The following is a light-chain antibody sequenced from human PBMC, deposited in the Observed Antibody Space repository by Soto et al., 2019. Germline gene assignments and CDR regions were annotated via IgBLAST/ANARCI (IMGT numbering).Light chain of an antibody. J-gene: IGKJ2*01. CDR2: QAS. CDR3: QQYNSYLYT. V-gene: IGKV1-5*03. CDR1: QTISTW. Sequence: DIQMTQSPSTLSASVGDRVTITCRASQTISTWLAWYQQKPGKAPKLLIYQASSLASGVPSRFSGSGSETEFTLTISSLQPDDFATYYCQQYNSYLYTFGQGTKLEIK.